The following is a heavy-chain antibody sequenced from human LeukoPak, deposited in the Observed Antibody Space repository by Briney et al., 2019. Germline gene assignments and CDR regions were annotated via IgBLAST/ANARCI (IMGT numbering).Heavy chain of an antibody. CDR3: ARTGRPESSPKVFDY. Sequence: PGGSLRLSCVASGFTFSDHHMDWVRQAPGKGLEWVGRTRNKANSYTTEYAASVKGRFTISRDDSKKSLDLQMNSLKTEDTAVYYCARTGRPESSPKVFDYWGQGTLVTVSS. CDR2: TRNKANSYTT. J-gene: IGHJ4*02. CDR1: GFTFSDHH. V-gene: IGHV3-72*01.